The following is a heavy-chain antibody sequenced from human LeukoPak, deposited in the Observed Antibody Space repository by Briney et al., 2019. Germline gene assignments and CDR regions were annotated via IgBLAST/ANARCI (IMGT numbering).Heavy chain of an antibody. Sequence: ASVKVSCKASGYTFTSYGISWVRQAPGQGLEWMGWISAYNGNTNYAQKLQGRVTMTTDTSTSTAYMELRSLRSDDTAVYYCARVSLGYCSSTSCLYYYYYMDVWGKGTTVTVSS. CDR1: GYTFTSYG. CDR2: ISAYNGNT. D-gene: IGHD2-2*01. J-gene: IGHJ6*03. V-gene: IGHV1-18*01. CDR3: ARVSLGYCSSTSCLYYYYYMDV.